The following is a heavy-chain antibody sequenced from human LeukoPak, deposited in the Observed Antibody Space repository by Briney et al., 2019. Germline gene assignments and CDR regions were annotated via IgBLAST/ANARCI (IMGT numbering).Heavy chain of an antibody. CDR1: GYTFTSYG. D-gene: IGHD3-22*01. CDR3: ARDLYPSAHYYDSSGYFV. CDR2: ISAYNGNT. J-gene: IGHJ4*02. Sequence: ASVKVSCKVSGYTFTSYGISWVRQAPGQGLEWMGWISAYNGNTNYAQKLQGRVTMTTDTSTSTAYMELRSLRSDDTAVYYCARDLYPSAHYYDSSGYFVWGQGTLVTVSS. V-gene: IGHV1-18*01.